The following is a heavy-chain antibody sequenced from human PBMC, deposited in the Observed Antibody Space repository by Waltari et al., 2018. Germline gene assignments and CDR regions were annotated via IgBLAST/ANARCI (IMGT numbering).Heavy chain of an antibody. J-gene: IGHJ5*02. V-gene: IGHV1-2*02. D-gene: IGHD3-3*01. Sequence: QVQLVQSGAEVKKPGASVKVSYKASGYTFTGFYMHQARQAPGQGIEWMGWSNPNSGGTNDAQKFQGRVTMTRERSISTAYRELSRLRSDDTAVYYCARTLLRRTGWFDPWGQGTLVTVSS. CDR3: ARTLLRRTGWFDP. CDR1: GYTFTGFY. CDR2: SNPNSGGT.